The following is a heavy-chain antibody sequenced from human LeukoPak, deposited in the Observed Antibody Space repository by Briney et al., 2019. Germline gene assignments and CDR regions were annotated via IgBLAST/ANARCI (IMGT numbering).Heavy chain of an antibody. D-gene: IGHD3-16*01. J-gene: IGHJ4*02. CDR1: GFTFSSFW. V-gene: IGHV3-74*01. CDR3: ARVRMGDDFNPFDY. CDR2: IKSDGSET. Sequence: GGSLRLSCAASGFTFSSFWIYWVRHAPGKGLVWVSRIKSDGSETIYADSVKGRFTISRDNAKNTLYLQMDSLRAEDTAVYYCARVRMGDDFNPFDYWGQGTLVTVSS.